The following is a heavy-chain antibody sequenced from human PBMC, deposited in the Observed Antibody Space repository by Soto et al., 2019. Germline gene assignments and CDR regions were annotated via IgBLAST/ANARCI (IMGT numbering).Heavy chain of an antibody. CDR2: MNPNSGNT. CDR3: ASVFVMGGYYSYGMDV. CDR1: GYTFTSYD. Sequence: ASVKVSCKASGYTFTSYDINWVRQATGQGLEWMGWMNPNSGNTGYAQKFQGRVTMTRNTSISTAYMELSSLRSEDTAVYYCASVFVMGGYYSYGMDVWGQGTTVTVSS. J-gene: IGHJ6*02. D-gene: IGHD3-16*01. V-gene: IGHV1-8*01.